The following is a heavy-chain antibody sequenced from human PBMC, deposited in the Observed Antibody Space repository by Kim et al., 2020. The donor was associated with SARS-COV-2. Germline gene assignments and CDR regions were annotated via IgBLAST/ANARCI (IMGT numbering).Heavy chain of an antibody. J-gene: IGHJ4*02. Sequence: EKYEAASWEGRITFSRDNAKNSLYLQMYSLGVEDTAVYYCARTYGDSVGYWGQGTLVTVSS. D-gene: IGHD2-21*01. V-gene: IGHV3-7*01. CDR3: ARTYGDSVGY. CDR2: EK.